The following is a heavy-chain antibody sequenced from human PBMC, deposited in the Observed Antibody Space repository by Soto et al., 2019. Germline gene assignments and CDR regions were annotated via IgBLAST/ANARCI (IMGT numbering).Heavy chain of an antibody. V-gene: IGHV3-73*01. Sequence: GYLRLSCAASGFTFSGSAMHWVRQASGKGLEWVGRIRSKANSYATAYAASVKGRFTISRDDSKNTAYLQMNSLKTEDTAVYYCTKTYCGGDCYSYYYYYMDVWGKGTTVTVSS. J-gene: IGHJ6*03. CDR1: GFTFSGSA. D-gene: IGHD2-21*02. CDR3: TKTYCGGDCYSYYYYYMDV. CDR2: IRSKANSYAT.